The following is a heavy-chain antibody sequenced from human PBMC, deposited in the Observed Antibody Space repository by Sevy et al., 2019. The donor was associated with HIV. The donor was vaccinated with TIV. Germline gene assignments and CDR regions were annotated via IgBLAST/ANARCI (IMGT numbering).Heavy chain of an antibody. V-gene: IGHV3-21*01. D-gene: IGHD1-26*01. Sequence: GGSLRLSCAASGFTFSSYTINWVRQAPGKGLEWVSSISSSSNYIYYSDSVKGRFNISRDNAKNSLYLQMNSLRAEDTAVYYCARVYSGYSNSWGQGTLVTVSS. CDR2: ISSSSNYI. CDR3: ARVYSGYSNS. J-gene: IGHJ4*02. CDR1: GFTFSSYT.